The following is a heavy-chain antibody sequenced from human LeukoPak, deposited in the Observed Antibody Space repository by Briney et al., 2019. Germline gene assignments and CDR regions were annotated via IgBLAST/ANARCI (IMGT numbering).Heavy chain of an antibody. CDR3: TRVGSPARSFDY. CDR2: IRSKAYGGTT. CDR1: GFIFGDYA. J-gene: IGHJ4*02. D-gene: IGHD3-10*01. V-gene: IGHV3-49*03. Sequence: GGSLRLSCTASGFIFGDYAMSWFRQAPGRGLEWVGFIRSKAYGGTTEYAASVKGRFTISRDDSKSIAYLQMNSLKTEDTAVYYCTRVGSPARSFDYWGQGTLVTVSS.